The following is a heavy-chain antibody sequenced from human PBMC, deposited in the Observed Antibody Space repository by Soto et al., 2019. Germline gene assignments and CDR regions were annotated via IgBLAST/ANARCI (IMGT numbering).Heavy chain of an antibody. Sequence: QVQLVESGGGVVQPGKSVRLSCAASGFTFSSYAMHWARQAPGEGLEWVTVISIRGGDEYYAESVRGRFTISRDDSKNTLYLQMDSLRAEDTAVYYCARGTIVARQHLDYWGQGTLVTVSS. D-gene: IGHD6-6*01. CDR1: GFTFSSYA. CDR3: ARGTIVARQHLDY. V-gene: IGHV3-30*03. CDR2: ISIRGGDE. J-gene: IGHJ4*02.